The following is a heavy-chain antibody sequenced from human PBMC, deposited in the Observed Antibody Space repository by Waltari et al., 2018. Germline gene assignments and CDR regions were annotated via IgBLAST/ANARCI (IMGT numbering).Heavy chain of an antibody. J-gene: IGHJ4*02. D-gene: IGHD6-13*01. CDR3: ARDQFGLAAVRALLS. Sequence: EVQLLESGGDLVQPGGSLRLSCTVSGFIFSSYAMTWVLQAPWKGLELVSGISYNGGTTYYADSVKARFTISRDNSRNTLFLQMNSLRAEDTAVYYCARDQFGLAAVRALLSWGRGTLVTVSS. V-gene: IGHV3-23*01. CDR1: GFIFSSYA. CDR2: ISYNGGTT.